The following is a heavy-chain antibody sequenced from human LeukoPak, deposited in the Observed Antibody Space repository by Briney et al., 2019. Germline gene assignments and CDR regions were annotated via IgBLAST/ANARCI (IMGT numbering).Heavy chain of an antibody. CDR3: ARARVTGDYYYYYMDI. CDR2: MNLYTGNT. J-gene: IGHJ6*03. CDR1: GDTFTRFN. D-gene: IGHD1-20*01. V-gene: IGHV1-8*03. Sequence: VASVKVSCKASGDTFTRFNINWVRQATGQGLEWMGWMNLYTGNTAHAQKFQGRVTITSDTSITTAYMELSSLRPEDTAVYYCARARVTGDYYYYYMDIWGKGTTVIVSS.